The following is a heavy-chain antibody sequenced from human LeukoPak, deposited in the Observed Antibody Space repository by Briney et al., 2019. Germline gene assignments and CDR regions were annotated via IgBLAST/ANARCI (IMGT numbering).Heavy chain of an antibody. CDR3: ARVDTAAGEYYFDY. V-gene: IGHV4-59*01. Sequence: SETLSLTCTVSGGSISSYYWSWIRQPPGKGLEWIWYIYYSGSTNYNPSLKSRVTISVDTSKNQFSLKLSSVTAADTAVYYCARVDTAAGEYYFDYWGQGTLVTVSS. J-gene: IGHJ4*02. CDR2: IYYSGST. D-gene: IGHD6-13*01. CDR1: GGSISSYY.